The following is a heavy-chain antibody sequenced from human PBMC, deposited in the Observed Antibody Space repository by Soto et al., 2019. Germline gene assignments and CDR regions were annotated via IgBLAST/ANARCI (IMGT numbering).Heavy chain of an antibody. D-gene: IGHD3-10*01. CDR1: GGSISSGGYY. CDR3: ARSINP. CDR2: IYYSGST. V-gene: IGHV4-31*03. Sequence: QVQLQESGPGLVKPSQTLSLTCTVSGGSISSGGYYWSWIRQHPGKGLEWIGYIYYSGSTYYNPSLKSRVSVDTSKNQLSLKLSSVTAADTAVYYCARSINPWGQGTLVTVSS. J-gene: IGHJ5*02.